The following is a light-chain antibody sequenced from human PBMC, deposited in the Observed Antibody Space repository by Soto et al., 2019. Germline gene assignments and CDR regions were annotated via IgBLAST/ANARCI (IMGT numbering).Light chain of an antibody. CDR2: RTS. Sequence: EIVLTQSPGTLSLSPGETATLSCRASQTVNSDYLAWFQQRPGQAPRLLIYRTSNRVTGIPDRFSGSGSGTDFTLTISRLEPEDFAVYFCQHYGNSLWTFGQGTKVDIK. V-gene: IGKV3-20*01. J-gene: IGKJ1*01. CDR3: QHYGNSLWT. CDR1: QTVNSDY.